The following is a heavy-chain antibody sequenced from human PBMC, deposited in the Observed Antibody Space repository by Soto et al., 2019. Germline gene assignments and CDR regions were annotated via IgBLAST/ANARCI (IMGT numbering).Heavy chain of an antibody. CDR2: IHSSGDTM. CDR1: VFTFSDFY. CDR3: VRDLGYGGDYFEY. D-gene: IGHD3-10*01. J-gene: IGHJ4*02. Sequence: PVGSLRLSCASSVFTFSDFYMSCIRHSPGKWLEWVSYIHSSGDTMYYADSVKGRFTISRDNAKNSLYLQMNSLRAEDTAVYYWVRDLGYGGDYFEYWRQGTLDTVSS. V-gene: IGHV3-11*01.